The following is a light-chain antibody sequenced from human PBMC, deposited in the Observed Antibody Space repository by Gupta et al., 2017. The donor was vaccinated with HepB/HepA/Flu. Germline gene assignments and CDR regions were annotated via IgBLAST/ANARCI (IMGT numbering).Light chain of an antibody. Sequence: QSALPQPASVSGSPGQSITFPCPGTSSDVGGYNYHSWYQQHPGKAPKLMIYDVNNRPSGVSYRLSGSKSGNTASLTIAGLQDEDEADYYCSSYTSSSTLGVFGGGTKLTVL. CDR2: DVN. V-gene: IGLV2-14*03. J-gene: IGLJ2*01. CDR3: SSYTSSSTLGV. CDR1: SSDVGGYNY.